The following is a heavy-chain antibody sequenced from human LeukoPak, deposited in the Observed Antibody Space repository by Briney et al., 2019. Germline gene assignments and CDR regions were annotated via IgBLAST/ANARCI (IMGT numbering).Heavy chain of an antibody. Sequence: ASVKVSCKASGYTFNNYAINWVRQAPGQGLEWMGWISVYNGNTKYAQKFQGRVTMTTDTSTSTAYMDLRSLRSDDTAVYYCAREMVRGVSWFDPWGQGTLVTVSS. J-gene: IGHJ5*02. CDR2: ISVYNGNT. CDR1: GYTFNNYA. D-gene: IGHD3-10*01. V-gene: IGHV1-18*01. CDR3: AREMVRGVSWFDP.